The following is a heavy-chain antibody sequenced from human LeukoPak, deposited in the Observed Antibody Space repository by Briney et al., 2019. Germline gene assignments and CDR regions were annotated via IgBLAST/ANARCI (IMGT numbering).Heavy chain of an antibody. CDR1: CFTFSSYS. J-gene: IGHJ6*02. V-gene: IGHV3-21*01. D-gene: IGHD3-10*01. Sequence: PGGSLRLSCVGSCFTFSSYSMNWVRQPPGKGLEWVSSISSTGTHTQYADSVKGRYTISSDNAKSTLFLQMSSLRAEDTGVFYCAREGLYSSGNYSNCYGMDVWGQGNTVTVSS. CDR3: AREGLYSSGNYSNCYGMDV. CDR2: ISSTGTHT.